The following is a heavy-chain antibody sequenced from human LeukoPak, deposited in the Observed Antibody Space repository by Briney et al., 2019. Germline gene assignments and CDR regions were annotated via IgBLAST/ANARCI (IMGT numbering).Heavy chain of an antibody. Sequence: SETLSLTCTVSGYSISSGYYWGWIRQPPGKGLEWIGSIYHSGSTYYNPSLKSRVTISVDTSKNQFSLKLSSVTAADTAVYYCARADSSGWYYTRYWGQGTLVTVSS. CDR3: ARADSSGWYYTRY. CDR2: IYHSGST. D-gene: IGHD6-19*01. V-gene: IGHV4-38-2*02. CDR1: GYSISSGYY. J-gene: IGHJ4*02.